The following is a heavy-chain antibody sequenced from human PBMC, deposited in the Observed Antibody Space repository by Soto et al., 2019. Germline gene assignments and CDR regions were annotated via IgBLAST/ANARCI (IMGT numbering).Heavy chain of an antibody. J-gene: IGHJ5*02. CDR3: ARLEATVMGFDP. V-gene: IGHV1-2*02. CDR1: GYTFTGYH. CDR2: INPNSGDT. D-gene: IGHD1-1*01. Sequence: QVHLEQSGAEVKTPGASVKVSCKASGYTFTGYHMHWVRQAPGQGLEWMGWINPNSGDTHYAQKCQGRVTMTGDTSTNTAYMEVSRLRSDDTAVFYCARLEATVMGFDPWGQGTLVTVSS.